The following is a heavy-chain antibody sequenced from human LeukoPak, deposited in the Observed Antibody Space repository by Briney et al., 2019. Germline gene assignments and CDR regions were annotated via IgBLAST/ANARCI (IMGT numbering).Heavy chain of an antibody. Sequence: GGSLRLSCAASGFTVSSNYMSWVRQAPGKGLEWVSVIYSGGSTYYADSVKDRFTISRDDSKDTVYLQLNSLNSEDTAVYYCTKLNARDASDIWGQGTMVTVSS. CDR2: IYSGGST. CDR1: GFTVSSNY. J-gene: IGHJ3*02. CDR3: TKLNARDASDI. V-gene: IGHV3-66*04.